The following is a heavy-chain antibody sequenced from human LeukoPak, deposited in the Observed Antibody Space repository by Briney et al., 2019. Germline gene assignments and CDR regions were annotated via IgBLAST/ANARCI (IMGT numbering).Heavy chain of an antibody. CDR1: GFTFDDYA. CDR3: AKAVVWGSGTYYPFDY. J-gene: IGHJ4*02. Sequence: QTGGSLRLSCAASGFTFDDYAMHWVRQAPGKGLEWVSGISWNSGIIAYADSVKGRFTISRDNAKNSLYLHMNSLRAEDTALYYCAKAVVWGSGTYYPFDYWGRGTLVTVSS. D-gene: IGHD3-10*01. V-gene: IGHV3-9*01. CDR2: ISWNSGII.